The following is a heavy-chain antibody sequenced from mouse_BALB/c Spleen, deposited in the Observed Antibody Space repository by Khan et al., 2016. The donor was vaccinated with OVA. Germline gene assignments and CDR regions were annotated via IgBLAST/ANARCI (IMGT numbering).Heavy chain of an antibody. V-gene: IGHV1S56*01. CDR2: LYTGDGST. D-gene: IGHD1-1*01. J-gene: IGHJ1*01. CDR1: GYTFTSYD. Sequence: VQLQQSGPELVKPGALVKISCKASGYTFTSYDINWVKQRPGQGLEWIGWLYTGDGSTKYNAKFKGKATLTADKSSSTAYMQLRSLTSVISAVYFCARGGYYYGSRFWYFDVWCAGTTVTVAS. CDR3: ARGGYYYGSRFWYFDV.